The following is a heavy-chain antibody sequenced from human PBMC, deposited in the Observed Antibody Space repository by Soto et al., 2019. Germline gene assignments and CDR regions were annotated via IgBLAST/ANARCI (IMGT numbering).Heavy chain of an antibody. Sequence: GGSLRLSCAASGFTFSSYAMRWVRQAPGKGLEWVSAISGSGGSTYYADSVKGRFTISRDNSKNTLYLQMNSLRAEDTAVYYWAKRGRGSYFDYWGRGTLVTVSS. V-gene: IGHV3-23*01. D-gene: IGHD3-16*01. CDR1: GFTFSSYA. J-gene: IGHJ4*02. CDR3: AKRGRGSYFDY. CDR2: ISGSGGST.